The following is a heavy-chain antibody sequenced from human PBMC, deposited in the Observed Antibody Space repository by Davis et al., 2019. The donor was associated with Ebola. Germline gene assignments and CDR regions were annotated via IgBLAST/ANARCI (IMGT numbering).Heavy chain of an antibody. J-gene: IGHJ4*02. CDR2: IKSKSAGGTT. CDR3: TTGSPWSGSCFDS. CDR1: GFTFSNVW. Sequence: PGGPLRLSCAASGFTFSNVWMAWVRLAPGKGLEWIGRIKSKSAGGTTDYAAHVEGRFTISRDDSKNTLFLQMNSLKTEDTAVYYCTTGSPWSGSCFDSWGQGTLVTVSS. V-gene: IGHV3-15*01. D-gene: IGHD3-3*01.